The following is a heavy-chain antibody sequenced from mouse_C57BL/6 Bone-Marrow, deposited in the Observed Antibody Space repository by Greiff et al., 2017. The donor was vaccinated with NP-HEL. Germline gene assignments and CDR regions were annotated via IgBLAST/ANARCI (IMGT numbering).Heavy chain of an antibody. CDR2: IDPSDSYT. CDR3: ARFPTTGDY. CDR1: GYTFTSYW. D-gene: IGHD1-1*01. V-gene: IGHV1-59*01. J-gene: IGHJ2*01. Sequence: VQLQQSGAELVRPGTSVKLSCKASGYTFTSYWMHWVKQRPGQGLEWIGVIDPSDSYTNYNQKFKGKATLTVDTSSSTAYMQLSSLTSEDSAVYFCARFPTTGDYWGQGTTLTVSS.